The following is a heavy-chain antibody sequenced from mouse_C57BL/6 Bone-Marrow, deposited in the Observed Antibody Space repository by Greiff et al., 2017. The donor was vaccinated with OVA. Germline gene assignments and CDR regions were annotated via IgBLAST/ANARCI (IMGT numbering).Heavy chain of an antibody. D-gene: IGHD2-1*01. V-gene: IGHV1-81*01. CDR3: ARDDNYFYWYVDV. CDR1: GYTFTSYG. Sequence: QVQLQQSGAELARPGASVKLSCKASGYTFTSYGISWVKQRTGQGLEWIGEIYPRSGNTYYNEKFKGKATLTADKSSSTAYMELSSLTSEDSAVYFCARDDNYFYWYVDVWGTGTTVTVAS. CDR2: IYPRSGNT. J-gene: IGHJ1*03.